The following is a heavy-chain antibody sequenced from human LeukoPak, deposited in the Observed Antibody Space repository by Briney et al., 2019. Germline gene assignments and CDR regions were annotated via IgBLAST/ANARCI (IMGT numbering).Heavy chain of an antibody. J-gene: IGHJ5*02. D-gene: IGHD6-13*01. Sequence: GGSLRLSCAASGFTFSSYWMSWVRQAPGKGLEWVANIKQDGSEKYYVDSVKGRFTISRDNAKNSLYLQMNSLRAEDTAVYYCARAEQQLVSGWFDPWGQGTLVTVSS. CDR2: IKQDGSEK. CDR1: GFTFSSYW. CDR3: ARAEQQLVSGWFDP. V-gene: IGHV3-7*01.